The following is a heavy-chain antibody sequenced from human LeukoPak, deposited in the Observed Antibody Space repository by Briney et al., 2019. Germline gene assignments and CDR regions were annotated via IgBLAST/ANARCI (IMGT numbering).Heavy chain of an antibody. D-gene: IGHD6-19*01. Sequence: GGSLRLSCAASGFTFSSYSMNWVRQAPGKGLEWASSISSSSSYIYYADSVKGRFTISRDNAKNSLYLQMNSLRAEDTAVYYCAREDSSGWYGADYWGQGTLVTVSS. J-gene: IGHJ4*02. V-gene: IGHV3-21*01. CDR1: GFTFSSYS. CDR2: ISSSSSYI. CDR3: AREDSSGWYGADY.